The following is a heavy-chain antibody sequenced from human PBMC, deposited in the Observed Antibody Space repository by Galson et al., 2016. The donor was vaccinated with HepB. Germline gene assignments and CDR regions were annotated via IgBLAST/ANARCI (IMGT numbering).Heavy chain of an antibody. V-gene: IGHV4-39*01. CDR3: ARGMDV. CDR2: VYYRGGTT. Sequence: TLSLTCTVSGGSISSSSYFWAWIRQPPGTGLEWIGSVYYRGGTTYYNPSLKSRVTIAVDTSTNQMSLKLTSVTAADTAIYYCARGMDVWGQGTTVTVSS. CDR1: GGSISSSSYF. J-gene: IGHJ6*02.